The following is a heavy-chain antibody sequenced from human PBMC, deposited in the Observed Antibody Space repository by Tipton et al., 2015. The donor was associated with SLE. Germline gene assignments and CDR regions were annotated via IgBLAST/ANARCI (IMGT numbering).Heavy chain of an antibody. CDR3: TRGGRGDDANPFDP. D-gene: IGHD4/OR15-4a*01. CDR1: GDSFSSGSSS. Sequence: TLFLTCTVPGDSFSSGSSSWNWVRQPAGKGLEWIGLIYNSGITNYNPSLQSRVTLSADTSKNQFSLKLTSVTVADTAVYYCTRGGRGDDANPFDPWGQGTLVTVSS. V-gene: IGHV4-61*02. CDR2: IYNSGIT. J-gene: IGHJ5*02.